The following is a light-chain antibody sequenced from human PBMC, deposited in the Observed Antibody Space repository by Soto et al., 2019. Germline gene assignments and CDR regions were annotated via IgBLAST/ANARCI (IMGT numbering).Light chain of an antibody. CDR2: GND. CDR1: RSNIGAPYD. J-gene: IGLJ3*02. Sequence: QSVLTQPPSVSGAPGQRVTLSCTGSRSNIGAPYDVHWYRQLPGTAPKLLLSGNDNRPSGVPDRFSGSRSGTSASLAITGLQTEDEADYYCQSYDSSLSAWVFGGGTKLTVL. V-gene: IGLV1-40*01. CDR3: QSYDSSLSAWV.